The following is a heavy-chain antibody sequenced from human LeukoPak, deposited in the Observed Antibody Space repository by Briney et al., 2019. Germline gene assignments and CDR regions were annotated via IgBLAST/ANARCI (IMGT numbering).Heavy chain of an antibody. V-gene: IGHV4-59*01. J-gene: IGHJ6*02. CDR1: GGSISGYY. Sequence: SETLSLTCTVSGGSISGYYWSWIRQPPGKRLEWIGYIYYSGNTNYNPSLKRRVTLSVDTSTHQLFLKLSSVTAADTAVYYCARGWDTGYPYSGMDVWGPGTTVTVSS. CDR3: ARGWDTGYPYSGMDV. CDR2: IYYSGNT. D-gene: IGHD5-18*01.